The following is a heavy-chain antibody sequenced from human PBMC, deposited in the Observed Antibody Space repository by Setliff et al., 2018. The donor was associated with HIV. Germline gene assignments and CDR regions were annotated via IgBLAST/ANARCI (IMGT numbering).Heavy chain of an antibody. CDR3: ARHQSGYNFSPFDN. V-gene: IGHV4-39*01. D-gene: IGHD5-12*01. Sequence: SETLSLTCAVSGGSISSRHYWGWIRQSPGKGLEWIGSVSYSGTTYYNPSLRSRITISVDTSKNQFSLIVSSVTAADTATYYCARHQSGYNFSPFDNWGLGSLVTVSS. J-gene: IGHJ4*02. CDR1: GGSISSRHY. CDR2: VSYSGTT.